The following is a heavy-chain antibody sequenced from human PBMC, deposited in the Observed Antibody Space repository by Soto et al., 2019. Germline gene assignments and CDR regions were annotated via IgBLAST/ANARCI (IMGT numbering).Heavy chain of an antibody. CDR2: ISAYNGNT. CDR1: GYTFTSYG. D-gene: IGHD1-26*01. Sequence: ASVKVSCKASGYTFTSYGISWVRQAPGQGLEWMGWISAYNGNTNYAQKLQGRVTMTTDTSTSTAYMELRSLRSDDTAVYYCASNGYSGSYLDYYYGMDVWGQGTTVTVSS. CDR3: ASNGYSGSYLDYYYGMDV. V-gene: IGHV1-18*01. J-gene: IGHJ6*02.